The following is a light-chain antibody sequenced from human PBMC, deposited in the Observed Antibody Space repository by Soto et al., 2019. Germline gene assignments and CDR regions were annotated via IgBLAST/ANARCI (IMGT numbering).Light chain of an antibody. V-gene: IGKV1-12*01. J-gene: IGKJ2*02. CDR3: QQADTFPRT. CDR1: QGVSTY. CDR2: AAT. Sequence: DIQMTQSPSAVSASVGDSVTITCRASQGVSTYLAWYQQKPGKAPNLLIFAATTLQSGVPSRFSGSVSGTDFTLTITSVQPEDLGSYYCQQADTFPRTFGQGTKLELK.